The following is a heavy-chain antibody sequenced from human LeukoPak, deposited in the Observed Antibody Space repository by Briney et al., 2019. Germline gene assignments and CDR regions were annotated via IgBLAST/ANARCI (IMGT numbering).Heavy chain of an antibody. CDR3: ARDYCSSTSCLFDY. V-gene: IGHV1-2*06. CDR2: INPNSGDT. J-gene: IGHJ4*02. D-gene: IGHD2-2*01. CDR1: GYTFTGYH. Sequence: GASVKVSCKASGYTFTGYHMHWVRQAPGQGLEWMGRINPNSGDTNYAQKFQGRVTMTSDTSITTAYMELTRLRSDDTAVYYCARDYCSSTSCLFDYWGQGTLFTVSS.